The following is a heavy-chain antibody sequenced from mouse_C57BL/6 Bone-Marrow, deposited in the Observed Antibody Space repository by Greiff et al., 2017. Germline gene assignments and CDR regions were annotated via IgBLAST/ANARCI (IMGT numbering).Heavy chain of an antibody. CDR1: GYIFTSYW. CDR3: ARPYYSNYWYFDV. Sequence: QVQLQQPGAELVKPGASVKMSCKASGYIFTSYWITWVKQRPGQGLEWIGEIYPGSGSTNYNEKFKSKATLTVDTSSSTAYMQLSSLTSEDSAVYYCARPYYSNYWYFDVWGTGTTVTVSS. J-gene: IGHJ1*03. V-gene: IGHV1-55*01. CDR2: IYPGSGST. D-gene: IGHD2-5*01.